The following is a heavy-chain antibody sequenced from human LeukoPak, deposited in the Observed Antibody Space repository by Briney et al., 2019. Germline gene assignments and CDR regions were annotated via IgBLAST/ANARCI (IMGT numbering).Heavy chain of an antibody. CDR3: AKGRAKATVTTGDH. D-gene: IGHD4-17*01. J-gene: IGHJ4*02. V-gene: IGHV3-21*04. Sequence: GGSLRLSCAGSGFSFGSLAMNWVRQAPGKGLEWVASIRSSSSSIYYADAVKGRFTISRDNSKNTLYLQMNSLRADDTAVYYCAKGRAKATVTTGDHWGQGTLATVSS. CDR1: GFSFGSLA. CDR2: IRSSSSSI.